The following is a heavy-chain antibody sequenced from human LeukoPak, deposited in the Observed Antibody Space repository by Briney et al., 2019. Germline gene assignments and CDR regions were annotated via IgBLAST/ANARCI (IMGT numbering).Heavy chain of an antibody. CDR1: GYTFTGYY. J-gene: IGHJ4*02. V-gene: IGHV1-2*06. CDR2: INPNSGGT. Sequence: ASVKVSCKASGYTFTGYYMHWVRQAPGQGLEWMGRINPNSGGTNYAQKFQGRVTMTRDTSISTAYTELSRLRSDDTAVYYCARSRYGGNSNDYWGQGTLVTVSS. D-gene: IGHD4-23*01. CDR3: ARSRYGGNSNDY.